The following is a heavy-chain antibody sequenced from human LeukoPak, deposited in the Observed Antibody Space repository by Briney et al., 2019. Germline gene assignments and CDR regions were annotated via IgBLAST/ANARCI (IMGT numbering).Heavy chain of an antibody. D-gene: IGHD1-1*01. V-gene: IGHV3-48*04. CDR1: GFTFSSYA. Sequence: GGSLRLSCAASGFTFSSYAMSWVRQAPGKGLEWVSYISSSGSTIYYADSVKGRFTISRDNAKNSLYLQMNSLRAEDTAVYYCASHAIWVQLERRGAFDIWGQGTMVTVSS. J-gene: IGHJ3*02. CDR3: ASHAIWVQLERRGAFDI. CDR2: ISSSGSTI.